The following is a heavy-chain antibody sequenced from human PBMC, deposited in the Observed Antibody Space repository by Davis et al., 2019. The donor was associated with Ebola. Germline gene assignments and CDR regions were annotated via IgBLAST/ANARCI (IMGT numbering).Heavy chain of an antibody. Sequence: GGSLRLSCAASGFIFSSYVMSWVRRAPGKGLEWVSTLGTSADTYYADSVKGRFTISRDNSKNTLHLQMNSLRAEDTAVYYCAKSKDYDFWSGRGTWGQGTLVTVSS. J-gene: IGHJ5*02. CDR2: LGTSADT. D-gene: IGHD3-3*01. CDR1: GFIFSSYV. V-gene: IGHV3-23*01. CDR3: AKSKDYDFWSGRGT.